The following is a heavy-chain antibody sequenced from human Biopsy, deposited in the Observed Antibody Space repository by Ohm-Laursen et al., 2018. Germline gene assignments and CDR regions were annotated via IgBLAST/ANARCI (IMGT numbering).Heavy chain of an antibody. D-gene: IGHD1-26*01. V-gene: IGHV1-18*04. CDR2: ISTYNDDT. J-gene: IGHJ4*02. Sequence: ASVKVSCKTSGYTFTAYGISWVRQAPGQGPEWMGWISTYNDDTNIAQKFQGRVSMTTNTSVNTAYMELSSLTFEDTAVYYCAIEGGTYSKPFDYWGQGSQVIVSS. CDR1: GYTFTAYG. CDR3: AIEGGTYSKPFDY.